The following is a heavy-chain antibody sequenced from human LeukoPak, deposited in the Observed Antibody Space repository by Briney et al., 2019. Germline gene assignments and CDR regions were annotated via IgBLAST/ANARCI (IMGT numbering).Heavy chain of an antibody. D-gene: IGHD3-22*01. CDR2: IYSGGST. CDR1: GFTVSSKY. J-gene: IGHJ4*02. V-gene: IGHV3-66*01. Sequence: GGSLRLSCAASGFTVSSKYMSWVRQAPGKGLEWVSVIYSGGSTHYADSVKGRFTISRDNSKNTLYLQMNSLRAEDTAVYYCARAVGYYDSSGYGILAWGQGTLVTVSS. CDR3: ARAVGYYDSSGYGILA.